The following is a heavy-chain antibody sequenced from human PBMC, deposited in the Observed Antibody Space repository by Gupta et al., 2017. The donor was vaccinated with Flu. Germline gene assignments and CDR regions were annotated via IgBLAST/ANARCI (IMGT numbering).Heavy chain of an antibody. CDR3: AKDRNGWPTSFYFFDY. J-gene: IGHJ4*02. Sequence: QAQLQESGPGLGKPSETLSLTCTVSGGPISGSYWSWIRQPAGKGLEWIGRIYSSGNTKYNPSLQGRVTMSVDTSRNQFSLKLNSVTAADTAVYYCAKDRNGWPTSFYFFDYWGQGTLVTVSS. CDR1: GGPISGSY. D-gene: IGHD6-19*01. CDR2: IYSSGNT. V-gene: IGHV4-4*07.